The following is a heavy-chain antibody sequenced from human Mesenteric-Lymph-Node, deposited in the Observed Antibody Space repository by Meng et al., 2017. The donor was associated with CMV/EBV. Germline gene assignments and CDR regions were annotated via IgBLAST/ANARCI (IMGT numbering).Heavy chain of an antibody. CDR3: ARAGSSTGYSYFDF. J-gene: IGHJ4*02. CDR2: ISTDINTQ. Sequence: GESLKISCAASEFTLNNYGMNWVRQAPGKGLEWISYISTDINTQYYADSVKGRFTISRDNAQNSLYLQMSSLRVEDTAIYYCARAGSSTGYSYFDFWGRGTLVTVSS. CDR1: EFTLNNYG. V-gene: IGHV3-48*04. D-gene: IGHD6-25*01.